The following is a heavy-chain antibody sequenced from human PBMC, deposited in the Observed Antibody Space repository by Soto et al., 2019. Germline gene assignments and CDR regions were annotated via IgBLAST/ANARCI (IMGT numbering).Heavy chain of an antibody. CDR3: ARDYDSSGYSI. V-gene: IGHV4-59*01. D-gene: IGHD3-22*01. CDR2: IYYSGST. J-gene: IGHJ4*02. CDR1: GGSISSYY. Sequence: SETLSLTCTVSGGSISSYYWSWIRQPPGKGLEWIGYIYYSGSTNYNPSLKSRVTISVDTSKNQFSLKLSSVTAADTAVYYCARDYDSSGYSIWGQGTLVTVSS.